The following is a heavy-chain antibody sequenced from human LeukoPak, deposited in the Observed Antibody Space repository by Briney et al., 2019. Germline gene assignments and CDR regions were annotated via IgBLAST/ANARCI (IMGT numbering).Heavy chain of an antibody. Sequence: GGSLRLSCAASGFTFSSYWMSWVRQAPGKGLEWVANIDKDGGEKYYVDSVKGRFTISRDNAKNSLYLQMNSLRADDTAVYYCVKDSPPRYSGSDPAYWGQGTLVTVSS. J-gene: IGHJ4*02. CDR3: VKDSPPRYSGSDPAY. CDR2: IDKDGGEK. D-gene: IGHD1-26*01. V-gene: IGHV3-7*03. CDR1: GFTFSSYW.